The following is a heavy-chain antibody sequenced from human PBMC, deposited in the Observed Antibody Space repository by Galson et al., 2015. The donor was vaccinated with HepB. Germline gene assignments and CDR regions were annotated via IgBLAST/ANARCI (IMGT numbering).Heavy chain of an antibody. Sequence: SVKVSCKASGYTFTGYGISWVRQAPGQGLEWMGWISAYNGKTNYAQKLQGRVTMTTDTSTSTAYMELRSLRSDDTAVYYCARDLASVIVVVVAATHYYGMDVWGQGTTVTVSS. D-gene: IGHD2-15*01. CDR2: ISAYNGKT. J-gene: IGHJ6*02. V-gene: IGHV1-18*01. CDR3: ARDLASVIVVVVAATHYYGMDV. CDR1: GYTFTGYG.